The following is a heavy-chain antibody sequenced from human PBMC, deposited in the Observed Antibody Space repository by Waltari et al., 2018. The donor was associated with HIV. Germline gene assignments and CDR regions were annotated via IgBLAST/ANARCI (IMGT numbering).Heavy chain of an antibody. CDR2: IIPILDLA. J-gene: IGHJ6*02. Sequence: VQLVQSGAAVKKPGSSVRLSCKASEDTFSSYTINWVRQAPGQGLGWMGRIIPILDLANSAQKFEDRVTIMADKSTNTAYMDLSSLTSEDTAVYYCARGKGYYGMDVWGQGTTVTVSS. CDR3: ARGKGYYGMDV. V-gene: IGHV1-69*02. CDR1: EDTFSSYT.